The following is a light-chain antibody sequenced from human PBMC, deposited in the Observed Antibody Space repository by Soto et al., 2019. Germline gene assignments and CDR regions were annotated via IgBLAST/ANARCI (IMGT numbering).Light chain of an antibody. CDR3: QQYDSSPLT. Sequence: EIVLTQSPGTLSLSPGDRATLSCRASQSVSSCYLAWYQQKPGQAPRLLIYGASSRATGIPDRFSGSGSGTAFTLTISRLEPEDFAVYYCQQYDSSPLTFGGGTKVEIK. J-gene: IGKJ4*01. V-gene: IGKV3-20*01. CDR1: QSVSSCY. CDR2: GAS.